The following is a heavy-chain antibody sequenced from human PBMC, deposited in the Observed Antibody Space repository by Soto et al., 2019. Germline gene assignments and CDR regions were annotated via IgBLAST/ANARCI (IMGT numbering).Heavy chain of an antibody. J-gene: IGHJ6*02. V-gene: IGHV3-23*01. CDR3: AKEADISGMDV. D-gene: IGHD2-15*01. Sequence: PVGSLILSCAASGFTFSSYSMTWVRQAPGKGLEWVSVISGSGGSTHYADSVKGRSTIARDNSKNTLYLQVNSLRAEDTAVYYCAKEADISGMDVWGQGTTVTVSS. CDR1: GFTFSSYS. CDR2: ISGSGGST.